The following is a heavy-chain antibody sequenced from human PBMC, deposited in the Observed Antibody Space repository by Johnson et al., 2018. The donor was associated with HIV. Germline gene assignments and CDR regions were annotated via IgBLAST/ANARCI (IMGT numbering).Heavy chain of an antibody. Sequence: QVQLVESGEGVVQPGRSLRLSCAASGFTFSSYAMHWVRQAPGKGLEWVAVISYDGSNKYYADSVKGRFTISRDNSKNTLHRQMNSLRAEDTAVFDCAIERGYLDALEIWGQVTMVTVSA. CDR1: GFTFSSYA. V-gene: IGHV3-30-3*01. CDR2: ISYDGSNK. CDR3: AIERGYLDALEI. D-gene: IGHD1-26*01. J-gene: IGHJ3*02.